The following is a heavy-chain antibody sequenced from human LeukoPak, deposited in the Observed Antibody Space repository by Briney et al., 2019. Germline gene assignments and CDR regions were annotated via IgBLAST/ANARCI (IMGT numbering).Heavy chain of an antibody. CDR3: ARDSYSYGYLYYFDY. Sequence: ASVKVSCKASGYTFTSYGISWVRQAPGQGLEWMGWISAYNGNTNYAQELQGRVTMTTDTSTSTAYMELRSLRSDDTAVYYCARDSYSYGYLYYFDYWGQGTLVTVSS. D-gene: IGHD5-18*01. J-gene: IGHJ4*02. CDR1: GYTFTSYG. V-gene: IGHV1-18*01. CDR2: ISAYNGNT.